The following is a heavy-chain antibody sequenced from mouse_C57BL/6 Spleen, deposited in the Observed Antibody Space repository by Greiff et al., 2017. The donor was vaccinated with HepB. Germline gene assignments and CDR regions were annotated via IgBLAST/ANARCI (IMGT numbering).Heavy chain of an antibody. CDR3: ARDRAFTTVVARYFDV. CDR2: ISYDGSN. J-gene: IGHJ1*03. D-gene: IGHD1-1*01. CDR1: GYSITSGYY. V-gene: IGHV3-6*01. Sequence: EVHLVESGPGLVKPSQSLSLTCSVTGYSITSGYYWNWIRQFPGNKLEWMGYISYDGSNNYNPSLKNRISITRDTSKNQFFLKLNSVTTEDTATYYCARDRAFTTVVARYFDVWGTGTTVTVSS.